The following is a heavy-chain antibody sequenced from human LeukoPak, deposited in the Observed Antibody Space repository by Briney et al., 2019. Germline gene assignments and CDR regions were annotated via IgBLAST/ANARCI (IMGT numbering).Heavy chain of an antibody. CDR1: GFTFSSYA. CDR2: ISGSGGST. J-gene: IGHJ4*02. Sequence: GGSLRLSCAASGFTFSSYAMSWVRQAPGKGLEWVSAISGSGGSTYYADSVKGRFTISRDNSRNTLYLQMNNLRPEDTSIYYCAKDWNRSYNSNFDYWGQGTLVTVSS. CDR3: AKDWNRSYNSNFDY. V-gene: IGHV3-23*01. D-gene: IGHD1-26*01.